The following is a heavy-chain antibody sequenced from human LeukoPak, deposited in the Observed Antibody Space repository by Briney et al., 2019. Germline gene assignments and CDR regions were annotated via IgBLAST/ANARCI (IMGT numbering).Heavy chain of an antibody. CDR2: IKSKTDGGTT. Sequence: GGSLRLSCAASGFTFSNAWMSWVRQAPGKGLEWVGGIKSKTDGGTTDYAAPVKGRFTISRDDSKNTLYLQMNSLKTEDTAVYYCTSSGATGDDWYFDLWGRGTLVTVSS. J-gene: IGHJ2*01. D-gene: IGHD1-26*01. V-gene: IGHV3-15*01. CDR1: GFTFSNAW. CDR3: TSSGATGDDWYFDL.